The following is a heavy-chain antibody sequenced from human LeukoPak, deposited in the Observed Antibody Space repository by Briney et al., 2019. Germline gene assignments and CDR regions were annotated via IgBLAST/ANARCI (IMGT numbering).Heavy chain of an antibody. D-gene: IGHD3-9*01. V-gene: IGHV4-31*03. J-gene: IGHJ5*02. Sequence: SETLSLTCTVSGGSISSGGYYWSWIRQHPGKGLEWIGYIYYSGSTYYNPSLKSRVTISVDTSKNQFSLKLSSVTAADTAVYYCARAIPPRGRQVRYFDWLSSTGNWFDPWGQGTLVTVSS. CDR2: IYYSGST. CDR1: GGSISSGGYY. CDR3: ARAIPPRGRQVRYFDWLSSTGNWFDP.